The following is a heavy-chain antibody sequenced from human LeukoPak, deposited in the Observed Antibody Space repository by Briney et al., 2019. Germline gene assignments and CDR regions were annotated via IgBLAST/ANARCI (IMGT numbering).Heavy chain of an antibody. V-gene: IGHV1-24*01. CDR2: FDPEDGET. Sequence: ASVKVSCKVSGYTLTELSMHWVRQAPGKGLEWMGGFDPEDGETIYAQKFQGRVTMTEDTSTDTAYMELSSLRSEDTAVYYCATDLTMVYAFDIWGQGTMVTVSS. CDR3: ATDLTMVYAFDI. D-gene: IGHD3-10*01. J-gene: IGHJ3*02. CDR1: GYTLTELS.